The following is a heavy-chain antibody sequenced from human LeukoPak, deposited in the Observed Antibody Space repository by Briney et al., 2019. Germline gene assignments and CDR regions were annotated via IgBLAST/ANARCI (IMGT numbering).Heavy chain of an antibody. D-gene: IGHD6-13*01. CDR2: ISFDGSNK. CDR1: GVTPSGIG. V-gene: IGHV3-30*06. J-gene: IGHJ4*02. CDR3: AKDHNGYSSSWYRRGGSWYFDY. Sequence: VGCPRLSSAASGVTPSGIGMGCVSDGPREGQEWGAVISFDGSNKYSADSVKGRFSISRDNSKITLYVQMNSLRAEDTAVYYCAKDHNGYSSSWYRRGGSWYFDYWGQGTLVTVSS.